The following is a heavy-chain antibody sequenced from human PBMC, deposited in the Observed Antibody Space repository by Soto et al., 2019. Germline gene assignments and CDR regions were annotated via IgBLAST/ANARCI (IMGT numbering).Heavy chain of an antibody. CDR1: GYTFTSYG. J-gene: IGHJ5*02. CDR2: ISANKGNT. V-gene: IGHV1-18*01. Sequence: QVQLVQSGAEVKKPGASVKVSCKASGYTFTSYGISWVRQAPGQGLEWMGWISANKGNTKYAQNFQGRVTMPTDTSTSTAYRELRSLASDDTAVYYCARAYSPGLFDPWGQGTLVTVSS. D-gene: IGHD2-15*01. CDR3: ARAYSPGLFDP.